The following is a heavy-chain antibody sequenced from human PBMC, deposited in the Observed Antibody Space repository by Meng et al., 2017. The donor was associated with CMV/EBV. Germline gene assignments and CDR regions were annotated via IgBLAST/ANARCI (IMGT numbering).Heavy chain of an antibody. V-gene: IGHV1-69*02. CDR2: IIPILGIA. Sequence: SVKVSCKASGGTFSSYTISWVRQAPGQGLEWMGRIIPILGIANYAQKFQGRVTITADKSTSTAYMELSRLRSDDTAVYYCARWGGTYRLALGYFDYWGQGTLVTVSS. D-gene: IGHD6-19*01. CDR1: GGTFSSYT. J-gene: IGHJ4*02. CDR3: ARWGGTYRLALGYFDY.